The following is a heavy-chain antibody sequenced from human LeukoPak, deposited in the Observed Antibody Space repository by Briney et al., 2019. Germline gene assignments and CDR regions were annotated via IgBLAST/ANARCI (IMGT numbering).Heavy chain of an antibody. CDR3: ASLRTNYDILTGPFDY. D-gene: IGHD3-9*01. CDR1: GFTFSDYY. J-gene: IGHJ4*02. V-gene: IGHV3-11*06. Sequence: GGSLRLSCAASGFTFSDYYMSWIRQAPGKGLEGVSYISSSSSSYTNYADSVKGRFTISRDNAKNSLYLQMNSLRAEDTAVYYCASLRTNYDILTGPFDYWGQGTLVTVSS. CDR2: ISSSSSSYT.